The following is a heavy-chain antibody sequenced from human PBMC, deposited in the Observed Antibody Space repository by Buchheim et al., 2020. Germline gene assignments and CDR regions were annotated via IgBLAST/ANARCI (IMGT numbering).Heavy chain of an antibody. V-gene: IGHV3-7*03. CDR2: IKQDGSEK. CDR3: ARDSGYDFRGYYYYYGMDV. Sequence: EVQLVESGGGLVQPGGSLRLSCAASGFTFSSYWMSWVRQAPGKGLEWVANIKQDGSEKYYVDSVKGRFTISRDNAKNSLDLQMNSLRAEDTAVYYCARDSGYDFRGYYYYYGMDVWGQGTT. J-gene: IGHJ6*02. D-gene: IGHD5-12*01. CDR1: GFTFSSYW.